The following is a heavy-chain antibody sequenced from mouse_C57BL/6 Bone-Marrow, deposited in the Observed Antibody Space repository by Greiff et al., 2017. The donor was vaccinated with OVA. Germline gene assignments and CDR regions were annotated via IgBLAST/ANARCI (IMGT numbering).Heavy chain of an antibody. D-gene: IGHD1-1*01. CDR3: ARDHYGSFPYFDY. Sequence: QVQLQQPGAELVRPGSSVKLSCKASGYTFTSYWMDWVKQRPGQGLEWIGNIYPSDSETHYNQKFKDKATLTVDKYSSTAYMQLISLTSEDSAVYYCARDHYGSFPYFDYWGQGTTLTVSS. CDR1: GYTFTSYW. V-gene: IGHV1-61*01. CDR2: IYPSDSET. J-gene: IGHJ2*01.